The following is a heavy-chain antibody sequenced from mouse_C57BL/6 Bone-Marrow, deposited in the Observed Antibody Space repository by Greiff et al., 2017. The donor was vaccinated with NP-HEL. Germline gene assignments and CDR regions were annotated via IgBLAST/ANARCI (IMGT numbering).Heavy chain of an antibody. CDR3: ARDPSDRYAMDY. J-gene: IGHJ4*01. V-gene: IGHV5-4*01. CDR1: GFTFSSYA. CDR2: ISDGGSYT. Sequence: EVKLVESGGGLVKPGGSLKLSCAASGFTFSSYAMSWVRQTPEKRLEWVATISDGGSYTYYPDNVKGRFTISRDNAKNHLYLQMSHLKSEDTAMYYCARDPSDRYAMDYWGQGTSVTVSS.